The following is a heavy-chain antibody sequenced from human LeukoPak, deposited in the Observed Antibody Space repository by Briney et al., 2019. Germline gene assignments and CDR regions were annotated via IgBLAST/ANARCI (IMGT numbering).Heavy chain of an antibody. D-gene: IGHD3-9*01. J-gene: IGHJ5*02. CDR1: GGSISSYY. Sequence: SETLSLTCTVSGGSISSYYWSWIRQPPGKGLDWIGSIYTSGSTNYNPSLKSRVTISVDTSKNQFSLKLSSVTAADTAVYYCARLSYYDILTGYYRGHWFDPWGQGTLVTVSS. CDR3: ARLSYYDILTGYYRGHWFDP. V-gene: IGHV4-4*09. CDR2: IYTSGST.